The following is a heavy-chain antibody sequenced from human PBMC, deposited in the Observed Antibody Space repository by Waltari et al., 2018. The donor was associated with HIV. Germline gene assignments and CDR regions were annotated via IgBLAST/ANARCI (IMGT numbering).Heavy chain of an antibody. CDR3: AKRTYYDFWSGYYLNGMDV. CDR2: IYYSGST. J-gene: IGHJ6*02. CDR1: GGSVSSGSYY. Sequence: QVQLQESGPGLVKPSETLSLTCTVSGGSVSSGSYYWSWIRQPPGEGLGWIGYIYYSGSTNYNPSLKSRVTISVDTSKNQFSLKLSSVTAADTAVYYCAKRTYYDFWSGYYLNGMDVWGQGTTVTVSS. D-gene: IGHD3-3*01. V-gene: IGHV4-61*01.